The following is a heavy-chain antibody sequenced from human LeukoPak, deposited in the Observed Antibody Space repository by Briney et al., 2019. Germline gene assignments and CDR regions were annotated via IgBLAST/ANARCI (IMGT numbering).Heavy chain of an antibody. J-gene: IGHJ5*02. CDR1: GYTFTSYG. Sequence: GASVKVSCKASGYTFTSYGISWVRQTPGQGLEWMGWISAYNGNTNYAQKLQGRVTMTTDTSTSTAYMELSSLRSEDTAVYYCARVHYYDSRDNWFDPWGQGTLVTVSS. CDR2: ISAYNGNT. V-gene: IGHV1-18*01. CDR3: ARVHYYDSRDNWFDP. D-gene: IGHD3-22*01.